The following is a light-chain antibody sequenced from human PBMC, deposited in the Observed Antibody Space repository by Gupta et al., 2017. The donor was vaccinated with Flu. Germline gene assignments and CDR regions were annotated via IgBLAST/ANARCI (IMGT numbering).Light chain of an antibody. CDR2: EVS. J-gene: IGLJ3*02. CDR3: SSYTGSGTV. Sequence: QSALTQPASVSGSPGQSITLSCTGTSSDVGAYNYVSWYQQHPGEAPRLMIYEVSYWPSGISNRFSGSKSGNTASLTISGLRAEDEADYYCSSYTGSGTVFGGGTKVAVL. V-gene: IGLV2-14*01. CDR1: SSDVGAYNY.